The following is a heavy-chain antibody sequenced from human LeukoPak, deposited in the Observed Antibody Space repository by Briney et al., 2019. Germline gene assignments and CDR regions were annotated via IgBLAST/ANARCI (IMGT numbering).Heavy chain of an antibody. V-gene: IGHV3-11*04. CDR3: ARDYYDSSGYWDY. J-gene: IGHJ4*02. D-gene: IGHD3-22*01. CDR2: ISSSGSTI. Sequence: PGGSLRLSCAASGFTFSDYYMSWIRQAPGKGLEWVSYISSSGSTIYYADSVKGRFTISRDNAKNSLYLQMNSLRAGDTAVYYCARDYYDSSGYWDYWGQGTLVTVSS. CDR1: GFTFSDYY.